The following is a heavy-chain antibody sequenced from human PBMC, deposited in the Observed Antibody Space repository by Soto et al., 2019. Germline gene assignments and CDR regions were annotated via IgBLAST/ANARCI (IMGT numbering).Heavy chain of an antibody. J-gene: IGHJ4*02. CDR2: ISGSGGVDST. D-gene: IGHD1-1*01. CDR1: GFTFSSRA. V-gene: IGHV3-23*01. CDR3: AKGIFPGNDAGCVY. Sequence: GGSLRLSCAASGFTFSSRAMSWVRQAPGQGLEWVSGISGSGGVDSTYYADSVKGRFTISRDDSKNTLYLQMNSLRAEDTAIYYCAKGIFPGNDAGCVYWGQGNMVTVSS.